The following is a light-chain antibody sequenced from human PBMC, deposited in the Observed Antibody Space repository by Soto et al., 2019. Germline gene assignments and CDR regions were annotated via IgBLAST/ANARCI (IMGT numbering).Light chain of an antibody. J-gene: IGKJ4*01. CDR2: GAS. CDR1: QSVSSY. CDR3: QQRSNWPLT. Sequence: EIVLTQSPATLSLSPGERATLSCRASQSVSSYLAWYQQKPGQAPRLLIYGASNRATGIPARFSGSGSGTDFTLTISSLEPEDFAFYYCQQRSNWPLTFGGGTKVELK. V-gene: IGKV3-11*01.